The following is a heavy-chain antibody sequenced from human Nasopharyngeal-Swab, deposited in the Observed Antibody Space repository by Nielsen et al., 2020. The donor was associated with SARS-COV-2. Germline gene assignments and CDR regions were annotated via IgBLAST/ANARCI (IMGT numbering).Heavy chain of an antibody. Sequence: SQTLSLTCTVSGGSVSSAIYSWSWLRQPPGKGLEWIGYVVYSGRTNYNPSLKSRVTISVDTSKDQFSLKLNSVTAADTAMYFCARTTTTTPFDSWGQGTLVAVSS. D-gene: IGHD1-1*01. CDR3: ARTTTTTPFDS. J-gene: IGHJ4*02. CDR1: GGSVSSAIYS. CDR2: VVYSGRT. V-gene: IGHV4-61*01.